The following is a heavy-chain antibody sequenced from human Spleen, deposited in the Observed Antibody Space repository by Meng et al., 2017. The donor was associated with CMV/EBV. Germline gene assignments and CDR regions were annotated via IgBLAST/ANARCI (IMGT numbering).Heavy chain of an antibody. Sequence: SISGGSYHWGWIRQPPGKGLEWIGNIYYNRNTYYNSSLKSRVSISVDTSKNQFSLSLTSVTAADTAVYYCARGGLGYRWGYNRFDPWGQGTLVTVSS. CDR1: SISGGSYH. CDR2: IYYNRNT. D-gene: IGHD5-24*01. V-gene: IGHV4-39*07. CDR3: ARGGLGYRWGYNRFDP. J-gene: IGHJ5*02.